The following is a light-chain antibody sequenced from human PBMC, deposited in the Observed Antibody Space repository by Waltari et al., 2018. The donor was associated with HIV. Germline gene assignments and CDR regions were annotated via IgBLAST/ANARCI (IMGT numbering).Light chain of an antibody. J-gene: IGLJ3*02. CDR2: SNN. CDR1: SSNIGSNT. CDR3: AAWDASLNGWV. V-gene: IGLV1-44*01. Sequence: QSVLTQPPSASGTPGQRVTVSCSGSSSNIGSNTVTWFQQLPGTAPKLLIYSNNQRPSGIPDRFSGSKSGTSASLAITGLQAEDEAHYYCAAWDASLNGWVFGGGTKLTVL.